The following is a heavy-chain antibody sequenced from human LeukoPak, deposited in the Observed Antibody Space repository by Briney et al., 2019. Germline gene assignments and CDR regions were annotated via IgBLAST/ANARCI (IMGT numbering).Heavy chain of an antibody. Sequence: SETLSLTCTVSGYSISSGYYWGWIRQPPGKGLEWIGSIYHSGSTYYNPSLKSRVTISVDTSKNQFSLKLSSVTAAGTAVYYCAGAMVRGVISHYYYYMDVWGKGTTVTISS. CDR1: GYSISSGYY. V-gene: IGHV4-38-2*02. D-gene: IGHD3-10*01. CDR3: AGAMVRGVISHYYYYMDV. J-gene: IGHJ6*03. CDR2: IYHSGST.